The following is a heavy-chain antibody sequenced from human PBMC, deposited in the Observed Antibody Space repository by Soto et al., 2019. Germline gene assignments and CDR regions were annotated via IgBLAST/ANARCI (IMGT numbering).Heavy chain of an antibody. J-gene: IGHJ3*02. V-gene: IGHV3-48*01. Sequence: EVQLVESGGGLVQPGGSLRISCAASGFTFSSYSMNWVRQAPGKGLEWVSYISSSSSTIYYADSVKGRFTISRDNAKNSLYLQMNSLRAEDTAVYYCARDGSVAGPDAFDIWGQGTMVTVSS. CDR1: GFTFSSYS. CDR2: ISSSSSTI. CDR3: ARDGSVAGPDAFDI. D-gene: IGHD6-19*01.